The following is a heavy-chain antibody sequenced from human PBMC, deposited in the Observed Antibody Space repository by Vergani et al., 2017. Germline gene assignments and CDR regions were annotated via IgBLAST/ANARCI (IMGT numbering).Heavy chain of an antibody. D-gene: IGHD6-6*01. CDR3: ARRDSSSPALDY. CDR1: GFTFSTYD. J-gene: IGHJ4*02. CDR2: IGTAGDT. V-gene: IGHV3-13*01. Sequence: EVQLVESGGGLVQPGGSLRLSCAASGFTFSTYDMHWVRQATGKGLELVSAIGTAGDTNYPGSVKGRFTISRENAKNSLYLQMNGLRAGDTAVYYCARRDSSSPALDYWGQGTLVTVSS.